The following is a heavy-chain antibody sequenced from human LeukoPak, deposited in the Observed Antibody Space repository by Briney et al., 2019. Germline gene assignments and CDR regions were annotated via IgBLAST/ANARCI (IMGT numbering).Heavy chain of an antibody. J-gene: IGHJ1*01. CDR1: GGSISGYY. CDR2: IYDSGST. V-gene: IGHV4-59*01. Sequence: SETLSLTCTVSGGSISGYYWSWIRQPPGKGLEGIGYIYDSGSTNYNPSLKSRVTISVDTSKNQFSLKLSSVTAADTAVYYCARDLLSSSWVYFQHWGQGTLVTVSS. CDR3: ARDLLSSSWVYFQH. D-gene: IGHD6-13*01.